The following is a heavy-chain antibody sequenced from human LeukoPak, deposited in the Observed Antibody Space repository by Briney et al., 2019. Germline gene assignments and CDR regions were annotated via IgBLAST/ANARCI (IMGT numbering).Heavy chain of an antibody. CDR1: GFTFSSYW. CDR3: ARDSGEYYDFWSGHLSLHWYFDY. V-gene: IGHV3-7*01. D-gene: IGHD3-3*01. J-gene: IGHJ4*02. Sequence: QPGGSLRLSCAASGFTFSSYWMSWVRQAPGKGLEWVANIKQDGSEKYYVDSVKGRFTISRDNAKNSLYLQMNSLRAEDTAVYYCARDSGEYYDFWSGHLSLHWYFDYWGQGTLVTVSS. CDR2: IKQDGSEK.